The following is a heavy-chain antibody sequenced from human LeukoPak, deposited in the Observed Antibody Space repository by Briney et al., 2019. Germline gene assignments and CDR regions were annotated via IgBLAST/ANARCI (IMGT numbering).Heavy chain of an antibody. V-gene: IGHV1-8*01. CDR3: ARGGGIPTLLWFGELPYYYYYYGMDV. D-gene: IGHD3-10*01. CDR1: GGTFSSYD. J-gene: IGHJ6*02. CDR2: MNPNSGNT. Sequence: ASVKVSCKASGGTFSSYDINWVRQATGQGLEWMGWMNPNSGNTGYAQKFQGRVTMTRNTSISTAYMELSSLRSEDTAVYYCARGGGIPTLLWFGELPYYYYYYGMDVWGQGTTVTVSS.